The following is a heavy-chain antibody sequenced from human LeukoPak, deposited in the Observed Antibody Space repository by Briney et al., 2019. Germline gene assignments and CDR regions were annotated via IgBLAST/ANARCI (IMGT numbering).Heavy chain of an antibody. CDR3: ARIKEGYSTTSHYGMDV. CDR2: IDWDDDK. Sequence: SGPALVKPTQPLTLTCTISGFSLSTSGMCVSWIRQPPGKALEWLARIDWDDDKFYITSLKTRLTISKDTSKNQVVLTMTNMDPVDTATYYCARIKEGYSTTSHYGMDVWGQGTTVTVSS. CDR1: GFSLSTSGMC. V-gene: IGHV2-70*17. J-gene: IGHJ6*02. D-gene: IGHD6-13*01.